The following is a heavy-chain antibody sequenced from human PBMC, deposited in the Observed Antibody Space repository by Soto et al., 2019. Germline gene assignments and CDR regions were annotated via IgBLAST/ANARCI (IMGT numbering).Heavy chain of an antibody. J-gene: IGHJ6*02. V-gene: IGHV4-34*01. CDR3: ARGLGYSYGSYSYYYYGMDV. D-gene: IGHD5-18*01. CDR2: INHSGGT. Sequence: KPSETLSLTCAVYGGSFSGYYWSWIRQPPGKGLEWIGEINHSGGTNYNPSLKSRVTISVDTSKNQFSLKLSSVTAADTAVYYCARGLGYSYGSYSYYYYGMDVWGQGTTVTVSS. CDR1: GGSFSGYY.